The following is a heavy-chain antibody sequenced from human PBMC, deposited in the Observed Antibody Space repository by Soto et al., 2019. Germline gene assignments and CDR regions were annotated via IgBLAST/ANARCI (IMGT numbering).Heavy chain of an antibody. V-gene: IGHV1-18*01. CDR1: GYTFTSYG. CDR3: ARDPPYPEKYYYYYGMDV. Sequence: QVQLVQSGAEVKKPGASVKVSCKASGYTFTSYGISWVRQAPGQGLEWMGWISAYNGNTNYAQKLQVRVTMTADTSTSTAYMELRSLRSDDTAVYYCARDPPYPEKYYYYYGMDVWGQGTTVTVSS. J-gene: IGHJ6*02. CDR2: ISAYNGNT.